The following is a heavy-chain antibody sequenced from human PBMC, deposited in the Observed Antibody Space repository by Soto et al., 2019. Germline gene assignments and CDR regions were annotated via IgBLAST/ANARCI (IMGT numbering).Heavy chain of an antibody. CDR1: GFIFSSYS. CDR2: ISAFSDSI. Sequence: EVQLLESGGGLVQPGGSLRLSCAASGFIFSSYSMYWVGQAPGKGPEGVAGISAFSDSILYADSVEGRFTISRDNSKNTLYLQLTSLRTDDTAVYFCAKKRRSGGDNWYFDSWGQGTLVTVSS. D-gene: IGHD2-21*02. V-gene: IGHV3-23*01. CDR3: AKKRRSGGDNWYFDS. J-gene: IGHJ4*02.